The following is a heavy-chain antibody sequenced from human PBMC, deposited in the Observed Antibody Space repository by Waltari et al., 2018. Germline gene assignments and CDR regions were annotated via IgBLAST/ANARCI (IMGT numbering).Heavy chain of an antibody. CDR1: GGSFSGYY. J-gene: IGHJ4*02. CDR3: ARGHTAMVTGFDY. V-gene: IGHV4-34*01. Sequence: QVQLQQWGAGLLKPSETLSLTCAVYGGSFSGYYWSWIRQPPGKGLEWIGEINHSGSTNYNPSLKSRVTISVDTSKNQFSLKLSSVTAADTAVYYCARGHTAMVTGFDYWGQGTLVTVSS. D-gene: IGHD5-18*01. CDR2: INHSGST.